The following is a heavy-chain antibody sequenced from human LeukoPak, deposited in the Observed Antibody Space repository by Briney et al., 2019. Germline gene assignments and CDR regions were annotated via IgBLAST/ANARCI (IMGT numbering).Heavy chain of an antibody. CDR3: AKDRMVRPFNWFDP. Sequence: PGGSLRLSCAASGFTFSSYAMSWVRQAPGKGLEWVSAISGSGGSTYYADSVKGRFTISRDNSKNTLYLQMNSLRAEDTAVCYCAKDRMVRPFNWFDPWGQGTLVTVSS. CDR2: ISGSGGST. CDR1: GFTFSSYA. V-gene: IGHV3-23*01. J-gene: IGHJ5*02. D-gene: IGHD3-10*01.